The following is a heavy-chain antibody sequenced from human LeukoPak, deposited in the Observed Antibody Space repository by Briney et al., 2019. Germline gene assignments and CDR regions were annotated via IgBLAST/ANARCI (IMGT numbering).Heavy chain of an antibody. V-gene: IGHV5-51*01. Sequence: GESLHISCQASGYPFTDYWIGGVRQIPGKGLEWMGIIYPDDSDIRYSPSSQGQVTISADKSINTAYLQWSSLKASDTAMYYCARHGYSGYDYPDYWGQGTLVTVSS. D-gene: IGHD5-12*01. CDR2: IYPDDSDI. CDR3: ARHGYSGYDYPDY. CDR1: GYPFTDYW. J-gene: IGHJ4*02.